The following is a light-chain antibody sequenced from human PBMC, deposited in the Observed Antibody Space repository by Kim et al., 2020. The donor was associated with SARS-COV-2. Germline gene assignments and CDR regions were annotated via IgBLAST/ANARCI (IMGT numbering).Light chain of an antibody. CDR2: QDS. CDR1: KLGDKY. CDR3: QAWDSITGV. V-gene: IGLV3-1*01. J-gene: IGLJ3*02. Sequence: SYELTQPPSVSVSPGQTASITCSGDKLGDKYACWYQQKPGQSPVLVIYQDSKRPSGIPERFSGSNSGNTATLTISGTQAMDEADYYCQAWDSITGVFGGGTHLTV.